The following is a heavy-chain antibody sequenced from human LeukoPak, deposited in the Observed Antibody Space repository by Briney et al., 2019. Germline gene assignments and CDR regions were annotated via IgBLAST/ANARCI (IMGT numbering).Heavy chain of an antibody. Sequence: GGSLRLSCATSGFTFSNYGVHWVRQAPGRGLEWVSTISHSGSSTYYPDSVKGRFTISRDNSKNTLYLQMNSLRVEDTAVYYCAKDGPGGWGYFDYWGQGTLVTVSS. CDR3: AKDGPGGWGYFDY. V-gene: IGHV3-23*01. D-gene: IGHD6-19*01. CDR2: ISHSGSST. CDR1: GFTFSNYG. J-gene: IGHJ4*02.